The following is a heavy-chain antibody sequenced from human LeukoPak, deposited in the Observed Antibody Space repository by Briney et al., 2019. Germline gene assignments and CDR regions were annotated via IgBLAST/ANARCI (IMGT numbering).Heavy chain of an antibody. J-gene: IGHJ4*02. CDR1: GGSISSYY. Sequence: SETLSLTCTVSGGSISSYYWSWFRQPPGKGLEWIGYIYYSGSTNYNPSLKSRVTISVDTSKNQFSLKLSSVTAADTAVYYCARHGRYFDWSSEYYFDYWGQGTLVTVSS. D-gene: IGHD3-9*01. CDR3: ARHGRYFDWSSEYYFDY. V-gene: IGHV4-59*08. CDR2: IYYSGST.